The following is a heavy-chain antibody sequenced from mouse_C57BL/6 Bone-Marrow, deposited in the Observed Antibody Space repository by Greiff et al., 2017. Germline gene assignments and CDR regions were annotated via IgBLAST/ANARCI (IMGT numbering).Heavy chain of an antibody. Sequence: EVQLVESGPGLVKPSQSLSLTCSVTGYSITSGYYWNWIRQFPGNKLEWMGYISYDGSNNYNPSLKNRISITRDTSKNQFFLKLNSVTTEDTATYYCARGAYDYDRYYYAMDYWGQGTSVTVSS. V-gene: IGHV3-6*01. J-gene: IGHJ4*01. CDR2: ISYDGSN. CDR1: GYSITSGYY. CDR3: ARGAYDYDRYYYAMDY. D-gene: IGHD2-4*01.